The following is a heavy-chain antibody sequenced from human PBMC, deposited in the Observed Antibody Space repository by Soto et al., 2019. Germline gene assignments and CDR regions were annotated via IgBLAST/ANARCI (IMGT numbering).Heavy chain of an antibody. D-gene: IGHD3-10*01. CDR3: ARGTMLRGPGYYYAMDV. CDR1: GDSISRNGYF. V-gene: IGHV4-31*03. Sequence: QVQLQESGPGLVKPSQTLSLTCTVSGDSISRNGYFWTWIRQHPGKGLEWIGYIYYSGSSYYKPSLKSRVIISVDTSKNQFSLNLTAVTAADTAVYYCARGTMLRGPGYYYAMDVWGQGTTVTVSS. CDR2: IYYSGSS. J-gene: IGHJ6*02.